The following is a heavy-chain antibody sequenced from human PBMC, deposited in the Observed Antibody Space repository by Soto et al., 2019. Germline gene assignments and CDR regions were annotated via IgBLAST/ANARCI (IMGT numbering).Heavy chain of an antibody. CDR1: GFTFGIHW. Sequence: EVQVVESGGGLVQPGGSLRLSCAASGFTFGIHWMTWVRQVPGKGLEWVAKINQDGSDKYYVDSVKGRFIISRDNAKDSLYLQMNSLRVEDTALYYCATSMRHTLDPWGQGTLVNVS. V-gene: IGHV3-7*01. CDR3: ATSMRHTLDP. J-gene: IGHJ5*02. CDR2: INQDGSDK. D-gene: IGHD2-21*01.